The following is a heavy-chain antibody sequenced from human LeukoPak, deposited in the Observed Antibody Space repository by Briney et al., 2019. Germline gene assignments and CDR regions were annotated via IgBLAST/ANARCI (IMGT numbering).Heavy chain of an antibody. V-gene: IGHV1-46*01. J-gene: IGHJ4*02. CDR1: GYTLTSYY. CDR2: INPSGGST. D-gene: IGHD6-19*01. CDR3: ARALASGWSCFDY. Sequence: ASVKVSCKASGYTLTSYYMHWVRQAPGQGLEWMGIINPSGGSTSYAQKFQGRVTMTRDMSTSTVYMELSSLRAEDTAVYYCARALASGWSCFDYWGQGTLVTVSS.